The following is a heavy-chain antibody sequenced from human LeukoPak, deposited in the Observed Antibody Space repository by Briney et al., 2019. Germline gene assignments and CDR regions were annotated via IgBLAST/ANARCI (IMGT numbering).Heavy chain of an antibody. D-gene: IGHD3-10*01. CDR3: ARAAGLYYYGSGSSNWFDP. CDR2: IYSGGST. V-gene: IGHV3-53*01. Sequence: GGSLRLSCAASGFTVSSNYMSWVRQAPGKGLEWVSVIYSGGSTYYADSVKGRFTISRDNSKNTLYLQMNSLRAEDTAVYYCARAAGLYYYGSGSSNWFDPWGQGTLVTVSS. J-gene: IGHJ5*02. CDR1: GFTVSSNY.